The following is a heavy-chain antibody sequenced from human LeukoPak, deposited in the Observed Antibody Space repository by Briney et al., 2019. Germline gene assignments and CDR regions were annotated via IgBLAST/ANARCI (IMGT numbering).Heavy chain of an antibody. CDR2: LYYSGST. V-gene: IGHV4-59*01. CDR1: GGSISSYY. J-gene: IGHJ4*02. CDR3: ARRHVEYSSSSDPYYFDY. Sequence: SETLSLTCTVSGGSISSYYWTWIRQPPGKGLEWIGSLYYSGSTNYNPSLKSRVTVSVDTSKNQFSLKLSSVTAADTAVYYCARRHVEYSSSSDPYYFDYWGQGTLVTVSS. D-gene: IGHD6-6*01.